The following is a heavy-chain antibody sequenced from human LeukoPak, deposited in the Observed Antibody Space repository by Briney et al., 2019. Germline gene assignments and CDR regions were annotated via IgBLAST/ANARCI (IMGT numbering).Heavy chain of an antibody. CDR2: ISWNSGSI. CDR3: AKDERGDFWSGYYYYFDY. Sequence: GRSLRLSCAASGFTFDDYAMHWVRQAPGKGLEWVSGISWNSGSIGYADSVKGRFTISRDNAKNSLYLQMNSLRAEDTAVYYCAKDERGDFWSGYYYYFDYWGQGTLVTVSS. V-gene: IGHV3-9*01. D-gene: IGHD3-3*01. CDR1: GFTFDDYA. J-gene: IGHJ4*02.